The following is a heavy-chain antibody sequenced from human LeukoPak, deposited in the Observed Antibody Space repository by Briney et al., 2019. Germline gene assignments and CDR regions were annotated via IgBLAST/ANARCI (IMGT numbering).Heavy chain of an antibody. CDR3: ARSSGWSKGAFDI. J-gene: IGHJ3*02. V-gene: IGHV4-59*01. Sequence: SETLSLTCTVSGGSISSYYWSWIRQPPGKGLEWIGYIYYSGSTNYNPSLKSRVTISVDTSKSQFSLKLSSVTAADTAVYYCARSSGWSKGAFDIWGQGTMVTVSS. D-gene: IGHD6-19*01. CDR2: IYYSGST. CDR1: GGSISSYY.